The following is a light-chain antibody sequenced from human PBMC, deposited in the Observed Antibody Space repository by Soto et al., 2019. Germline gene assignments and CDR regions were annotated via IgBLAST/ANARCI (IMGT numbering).Light chain of an antibody. Sequence: QSALAQPASVSGSPGQSITISCTGASGYVGTYSLVSWYQQHPGKAPKVVIYEGHKRPSGVPDRFSGSTSVHTASLTISGLQTDDEADYYCCLYVGATTYVFGTGTKLTVL. CDR3: CLYVGATTYV. V-gene: IGLV2-23*01. CDR1: SGYVGTYSL. J-gene: IGLJ1*01. CDR2: EGH.